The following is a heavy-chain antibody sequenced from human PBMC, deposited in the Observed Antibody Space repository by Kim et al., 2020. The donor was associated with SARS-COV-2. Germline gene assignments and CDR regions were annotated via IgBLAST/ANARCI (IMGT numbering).Heavy chain of an antibody. D-gene: IGHD2-15*01. CDR2: FDPEDGET. Sequence: ASVKVSCKVSGYTLTELSMHWVRQAPGKGLEWMGGFDPEDGETIYAQKFQGRVTMTEDTSTDTAYMELSSLRSEDTAVYYCATVTCSGGSCYSKRPFGHYYYYYYGMDVWGQGTTVTVSS. CDR3: ATVTCSGGSCYSKRPFGHYYYYYYGMDV. J-gene: IGHJ6*02. V-gene: IGHV1-24*01. CDR1: GYTLTELS.